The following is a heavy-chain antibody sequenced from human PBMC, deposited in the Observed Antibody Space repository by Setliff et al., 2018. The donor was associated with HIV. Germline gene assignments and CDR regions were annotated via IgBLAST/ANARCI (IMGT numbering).Heavy chain of an antibody. CDR3: ARHRDGGTYPLDY. Sequence: PSETLSLTCAVSGGSITNYYWSWIRQSAGKGLEWIGRIYTSGNTSYNPSLKSRVTTSVDTSKNQFSLKVTSVTAADTAVYYCARHRDGGTYPLDYWGQGTLVTVPQ. CDR2: IYTSGNT. V-gene: IGHV4-4*07. CDR1: GGSITNYY. J-gene: IGHJ4*02. D-gene: IGHD1-26*01.